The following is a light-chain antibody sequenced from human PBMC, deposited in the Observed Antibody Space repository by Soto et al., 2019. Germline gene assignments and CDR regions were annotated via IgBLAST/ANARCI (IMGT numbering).Light chain of an antibody. J-gene: IGKJ3*01. CDR2: AAS. Sequence: DIQLTQSPSFLSASVGDRVTITCRASQGISSYLAWYQQKPGKAPKLLIYAASTLQSGVPSRFSGSGSGTEFTLTISSLQPEDFATYYCQQLNFNFGHGTKVDIK. CDR1: QGISSY. CDR3: QQLNFN. V-gene: IGKV1-9*01.